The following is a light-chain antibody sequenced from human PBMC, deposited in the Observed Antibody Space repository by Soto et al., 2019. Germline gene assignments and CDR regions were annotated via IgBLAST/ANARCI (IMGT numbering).Light chain of an antibody. CDR3: QHYNSYSEA. J-gene: IGKJ1*01. CDR1: QSISSW. V-gene: IGKV1-5*03. CDR2: KAS. Sequence: IQMAQYPSTLSAPVGDRVTITCLASQSISSWLAWYQQKPGKAPKLLIYKASTLKSGVPSRFSGSGSGTEFTLTISSLQPDDFATYYCQHYNSYSEAFGQGTKVDIK.